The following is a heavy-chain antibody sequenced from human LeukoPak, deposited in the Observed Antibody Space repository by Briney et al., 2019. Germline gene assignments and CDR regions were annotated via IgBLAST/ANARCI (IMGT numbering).Heavy chain of an antibody. J-gene: IGHJ4*02. V-gene: IGHV3-23*01. Sequence: PGGSLRLSCTASGFMFSSYGMSWVRQAPGKGLEGFSSMSGPGDNTFYADSVKGRFTISRDNSKNMLFLQMSSLRAEDTAVYYCAQTHGGSPPRWFLHWGQGALVTVSS. D-gene: IGHD4-23*01. CDR2: MSGPGDNT. CDR1: GFMFSSYG. CDR3: AQTHGGSPPRWFLH.